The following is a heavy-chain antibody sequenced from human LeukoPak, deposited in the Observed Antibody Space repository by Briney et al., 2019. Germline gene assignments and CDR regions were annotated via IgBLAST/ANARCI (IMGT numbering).Heavy chain of an antibody. CDR3: ARARELDYGGSYDY. CDR1: GVSISSSNW. J-gene: IGHJ4*02. CDR2: IYHSGST. V-gene: IGHV4-4*02. D-gene: IGHD4-23*01. Sequence: SGTLSPTCAVSGVSISSSNWWSWVRQPPGKGLEWTGEIYHSGSTNYNPSLKSRVTISVDKSKNQFSLKLSSVTAADTAVYYCARARELDYGGSYDYWGQGTLVTVSS.